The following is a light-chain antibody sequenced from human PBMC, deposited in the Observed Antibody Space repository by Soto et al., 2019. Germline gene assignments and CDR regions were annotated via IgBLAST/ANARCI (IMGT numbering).Light chain of an antibody. CDR2: DAT. CDR3: QQYEAFPIT. CDR1: QDIRGY. J-gene: IGKJ5*01. V-gene: IGKV1-33*01. Sequence: DIQMTQSPSSLSASVGDRVTITCQASQDIRGYLNWYQQKPGKPPKLLIYDATNFETRVSKRFSGGGSGTHFTLTVLILQPDDIGTFYCQQYEAFPITFGPGTRVDIK.